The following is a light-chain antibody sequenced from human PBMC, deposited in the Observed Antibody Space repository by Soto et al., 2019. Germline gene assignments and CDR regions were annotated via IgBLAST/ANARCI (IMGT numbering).Light chain of an antibody. Sequence: QSVLTQPASVSGSPGQSITISCTGSSSDVGAYNFVSWYQHHPGKAPKLILYEVTTHPSGVSNRFSGSKSGNTASLTISGLQAEDEADYYCSSYTSSNTLEVFGSGTKVTVL. CDR1: SSDVGAYNF. CDR3: SSYTSSNTLEV. J-gene: IGLJ1*01. CDR2: EVT. V-gene: IGLV2-14*01.